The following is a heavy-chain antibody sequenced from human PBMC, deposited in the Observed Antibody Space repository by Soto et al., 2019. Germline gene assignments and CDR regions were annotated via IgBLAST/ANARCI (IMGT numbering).Heavy chain of an antibody. CDR2: INAGNGNT. V-gene: IGHV1-3*01. CDR3: ARGGSLYWYFDL. CDR1: GYAFTSYA. Sequence: ASVKVSCKASGYAFTSYAMHWVRQAPGQRLEWMGWINAGNGNTKYSQKFQGRVTITRDTSASTAYMELSSLRSEDTAVYYCARGGSLYWYFDLWGRGTLVTVSS. J-gene: IGHJ2*01. D-gene: IGHD1-26*01.